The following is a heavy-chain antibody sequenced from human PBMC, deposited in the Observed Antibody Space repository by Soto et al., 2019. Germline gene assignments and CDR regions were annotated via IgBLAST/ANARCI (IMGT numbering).Heavy chain of an antibody. V-gene: IGHV3-9*01. Sequence: EVQLVASGGGLVQPARSLRLSCAASGFTCDDYAMHWVLQAPGKGLEWVSGISWNSGSIGYADSVKGRFTISRDNAKSSLYLQMNSMRAEDTALYYWAKDGGVGYDYYIDVWGKGTTVTVSS. CDR3: AKDGGVGYDYYIDV. CDR1: GFTCDDYA. D-gene: IGHD1-26*01. CDR2: ISWNSGSI. J-gene: IGHJ6*03.